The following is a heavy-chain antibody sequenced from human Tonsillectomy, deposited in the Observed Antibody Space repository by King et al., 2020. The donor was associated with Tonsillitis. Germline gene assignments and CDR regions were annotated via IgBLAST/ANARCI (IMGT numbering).Heavy chain of an antibody. CDR3: ARSGWYSWFDP. Sequence: QLQESGPRLVKPSETLSLTCTVSGGSIRIDGYYWGWIRQPPGKGLQWIGSIYHSGNTYYNPSLESRVALSIDTSKNQFSLNLTSVTAADTAVYYCARSGWYSWFDPWAQGALVTVSS. V-gene: IGHV4-39*01. CDR1: GGSIRIDGYY. D-gene: IGHD6-19*01. J-gene: IGHJ5*02. CDR2: IYHSGNT.